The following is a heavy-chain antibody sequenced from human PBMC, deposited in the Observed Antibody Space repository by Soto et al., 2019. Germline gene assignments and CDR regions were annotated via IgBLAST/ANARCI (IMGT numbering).Heavy chain of an antibody. D-gene: IGHD3-3*01. V-gene: IGHV1-24*01. CDR2: FDPEDGET. CDR1: GYTLTELS. Sequence: ASVKVSCKVSGYTLTELSMHWVRQAPGRGLEWMGGFDPEDGETIYAQKFQGRVTMTEDTSTDTACMELSSLRSEDTAVYYCATDLQYDFGPYWGQGTLVTSPQ. J-gene: IGHJ4*02. CDR3: ATDLQYDFGPY.